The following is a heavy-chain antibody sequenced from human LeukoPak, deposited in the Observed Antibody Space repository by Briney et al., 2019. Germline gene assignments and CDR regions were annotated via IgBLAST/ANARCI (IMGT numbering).Heavy chain of an antibody. CDR1: GGTFSSYA. Sequence: SVKVSCKASGGTFSSYAISWVRQAPGQGLEWMGGIIPIFGTANYAQKFQGRVTITADESTSTAYMELSSLRSEDTAVYYCARSRVGDGYPTFAFDIWGQGTMVTVSS. CDR3: ARSRVGDGYPTFAFDI. V-gene: IGHV1-69*13. J-gene: IGHJ3*02. D-gene: IGHD5-24*01. CDR2: IIPIFGTA.